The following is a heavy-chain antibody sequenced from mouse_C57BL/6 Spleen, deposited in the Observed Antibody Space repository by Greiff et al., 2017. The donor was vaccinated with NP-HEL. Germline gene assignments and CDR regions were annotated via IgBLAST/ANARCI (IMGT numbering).Heavy chain of an antibody. CDR3: VRQDYYGSSPFAY. CDR1: GFSFNTYA. Sequence: EVQGVESGGGLVQPKGSLKLSCAASGFSFNTYAMNWVRQAPGKGLEWVARIRSKSNNYATYYADSVKDRFTISRDDSESMLYLQMNNLKTEDTAMYYCVRQDYYGSSPFAYWGQGTLVTVSA. D-gene: IGHD1-1*01. V-gene: IGHV10-1*01. CDR2: IRSKSNNYAT. J-gene: IGHJ3*01.